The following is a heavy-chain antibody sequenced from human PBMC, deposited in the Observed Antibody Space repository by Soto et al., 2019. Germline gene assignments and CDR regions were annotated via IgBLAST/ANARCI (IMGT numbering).Heavy chain of an antibody. Sequence: ASVKVSCKASSYTFTSYGISWVRQAPGQGLEWMGWISAYNGNTNYAQKLQGRVTMTTDTSTSTAYRELSSLRSDDTAVYFCARDPGGFDDILTGRGGDAFDIWGQGTMVTVSS. J-gene: IGHJ3*02. CDR2: ISAYNGNT. D-gene: IGHD3-9*01. CDR3: ARDPGGFDDILTGRGGDAFDI. V-gene: IGHV1-18*01. CDR1: SYTFTSYG.